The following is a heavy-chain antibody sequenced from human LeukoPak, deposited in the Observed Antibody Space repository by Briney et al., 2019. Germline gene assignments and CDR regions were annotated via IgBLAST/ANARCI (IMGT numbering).Heavy chain of an antibody. Sequence: PSQTLSLXCTVSGGSISSGDYYWSWIRQPPGKGLEWIGYIYYSGSTYYNPSLKSRVTISVDTSKNQFSLKLSSVTAADTAVYYCARDPLGYCSSTSCPPDYWGQGTLVTVSS. CDR2: IYYSGST. CDR3: ARDPLGYCSSTSCPPDY. V-gene: IGHV4-30-4*08. CDR1: GGSISSGDYY. D-gene: IGHD2-2*01. J-gene: IGHJ4*02.